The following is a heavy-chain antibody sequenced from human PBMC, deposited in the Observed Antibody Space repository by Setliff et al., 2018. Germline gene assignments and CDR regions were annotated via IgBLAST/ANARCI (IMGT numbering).Heavy chain of an antibody. D-gene: IGHD5-18*01. V-gene: IGHV3-74*01. CDR2: INNDGSST. CDR1: GFTFSSHW. Sequence: PGGSLRLSCAAAGFTFSSHWMHWVRQAPGKRLMWVSRINNDGSSTTYEDSVKGRFTISRDNAKNTLYLQMNSLRAEDTAVYYCARPVDTAMVSPFDYWGQGTLVTGSS. CDR3: ARPVDTAMVSPFDY. J-gene: IGHJ4*02.